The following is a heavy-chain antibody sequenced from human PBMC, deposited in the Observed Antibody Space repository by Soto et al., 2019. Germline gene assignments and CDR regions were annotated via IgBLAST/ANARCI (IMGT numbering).Heavy chain of an antibody. V-gene: IGHV1-8*01. J-gene: IGHJ5*02. CDR3: ARVAVAARPRWYNWFDP. D-gene: IGHD2-15*01. CDR2: MNPNSGET. Sequence: QEQLVQSGAEVKKPGASVKVSCKTSGYTFTDYDINWVRQATGHGLEWIGWMNPNSGETGYAQKFERSVTMTRSASLSTAYLELCSLRSEDTAVYYCARVAVAARPRWYNWFDPWGQGTLVTVSS. CDR1: GYTFTDYD.